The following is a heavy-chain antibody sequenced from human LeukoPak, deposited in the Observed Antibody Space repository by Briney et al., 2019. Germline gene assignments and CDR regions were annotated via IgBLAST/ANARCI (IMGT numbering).Heavy chain of an antibody. J-gene: IGHJ6*03. D-gene: IGHD6-19*01. Sequence: SETLSLTCTVSGGSISSYYWSWIQQPPGKGLEWIGYIYYSGSTNYNPSLKSRVTISVDTSKNQFSLNLSSVTAADTGVYYCARESGSGWYYYYMDVWGKGTTVTLSS. CDR3: ARESGSGWYYYYMDV. V-gene: IGHV4-59*12. CDR1: GGSISSYY. CDR2: IYYSGST.